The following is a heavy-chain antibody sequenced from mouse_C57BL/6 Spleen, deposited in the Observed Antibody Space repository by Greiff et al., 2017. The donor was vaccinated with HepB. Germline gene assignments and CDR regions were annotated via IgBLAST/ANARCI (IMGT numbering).Heavy chain of an antibody. CDR2: IRSKSNNYAT. CDR1: GFSFNTYA. Sequence: VLLVESGGGLVQPKGSLKLSCAASGFSFNTYAMNWVRQAPGKGLEWVARIRSKSNNYATYYADSVKDRLTISREDSESMLYLQMNNLKTEDTAMYDCVDGDAYWGQGILVTVSA. D-gene: IGHD2-13*01. J-gene: IGHJ3*01. CDR3: VDGDAY. V-gene: IGHV10-1*01.